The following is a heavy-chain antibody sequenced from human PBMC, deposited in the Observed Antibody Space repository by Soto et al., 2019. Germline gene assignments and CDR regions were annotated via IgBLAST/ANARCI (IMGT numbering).Heavy chain of an antibody. CDR2: IYYSGST. Sequence: SETLSLTCTVSGGSISSSSYYWGWIRQPPGKGLEWIGSIYYSGSTYYNPSLKSRVTISVDTSKNQFSLKLSSVTAADTAVYYCARGDWDIVVVPAAYYFDYWGQGTLVTVAS. D-gene: IGHD2-2*01. CDR3: ARGDWDIVVVPAAYYFDY. CDR1: GGSISSSSYY. J-gene: IGHJ4*02. V-gene: IGHV4-39*01.